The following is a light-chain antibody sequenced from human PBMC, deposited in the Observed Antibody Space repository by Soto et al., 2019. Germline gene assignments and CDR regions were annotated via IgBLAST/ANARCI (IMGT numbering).Light chain of an antibody. V-gene: IGKV1-5*01. CDR2: DAS. CDR3: QPYNSYSWT. CDR1: QSITIW. J-gene: IGKJ1*01. Sequence: DIQMTQSPSTLSASVGDRVTITCRASQSITIWLAWYQQKPGKAPKLLIFDASSLESGVPSRFSGSGAGTEFTRTISSLQPDDFATYYCQPYNSYSWTFGQGTKVEIK.